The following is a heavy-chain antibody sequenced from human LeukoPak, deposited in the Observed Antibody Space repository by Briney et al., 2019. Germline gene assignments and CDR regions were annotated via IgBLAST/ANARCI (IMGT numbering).Heavy chain of an antibody. CDR3: ARESVATDFDY. V-gene: IGHV1-69*01. J-gene: IGHJ4*02. CDR2: IIPFFAII. D-gene: IGHD5-12*01. Sequence: ASVKVSCKASGGTFSNFGFTWVRQAPGQGLEWMGGIIPFFAIINYAERFQGRVTISADESTTTAYMELSSLRSEDTAVYYCARESVATDFDYWGQGTLVTVSS. CDR1: GGTFSNFG.